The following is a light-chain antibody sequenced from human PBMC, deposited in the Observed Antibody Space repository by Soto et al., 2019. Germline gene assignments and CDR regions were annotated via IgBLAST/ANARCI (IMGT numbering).Light chain of an antibody. CDR1: HSVSSTY. Sequence: EIVLTQSPGTLSLSPGERATLSCRASHSVSSTYLAWYQQKPGQAPRLLIYGASSRATGIPDRFSGSGSGTDFALTISRMEPEAFAVYYCQQYGSSPPYTFGQGTKLEIK. V-gene: IGKV3-20*01. J-gene: IGKJ2*01. CDR2: GAS. CDR3: QQYGSSPPYT.